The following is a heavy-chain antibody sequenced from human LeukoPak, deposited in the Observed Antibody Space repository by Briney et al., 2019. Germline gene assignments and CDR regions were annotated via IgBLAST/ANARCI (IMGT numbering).Heavy chain of an antibody. CDR3: ARERDCSSTSCYRSY. CDR2: IIPISGTA. Sequence: SVQVSCKASGGTFSNYAIRWVRQAPRQGLEWMGGIIPISGTANYAQKLQDRVTITANASTSTAYMQLSSLRSEDTAVYYCARERDCSSTSCYRSYWGQGTLVTVSS. V-gene: IGHV1-69*01. J-gene: IGHJ4*02. CDR1: GGTFSNYA. D-gene: IGHD2-2*01.